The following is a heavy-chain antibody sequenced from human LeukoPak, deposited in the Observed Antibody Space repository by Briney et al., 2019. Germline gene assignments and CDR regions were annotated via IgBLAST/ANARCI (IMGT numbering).Heavy chain of an antibody. D-gene: IGHD6-6*01. Sequence: SETLSLTCGVSGGAITNYYWNWIRQAPGKGLEWLGYIYYTGSTTYNPSVKSRITISLDTSKKQISLKLRSVTAADTAVYYCAVGAARPGYYFDYWGQGTLVTVSS. CDR3: AVGAARPGYYFDY. CDR1: GGAITNYY. CDR2: IYYTGST. J-gene: IGHJ4*02. V-gene: IGHV4-59*03.